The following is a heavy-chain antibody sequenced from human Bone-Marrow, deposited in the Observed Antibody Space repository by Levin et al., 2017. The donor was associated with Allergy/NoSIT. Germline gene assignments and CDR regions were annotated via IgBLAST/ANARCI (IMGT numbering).Heavy chain of an antibody. J-gene: IGHJ4*02. CDR3: ARNGAWSFEF. Sequence: GESLKISCAYSGFTFSGYWMAWVRQAPGKGLEWVANINRDGGDGYYVDSVKGRFTISRDNARNSLDLQMNSLRVEDTAVYYCARNGAWSFEFWGQGTLVTVSS. CDR2: INRDGGDG. CDR1: GFTFSGYW. D-gene: IGHD2-8*01. V-gene: IGHV3-7*02.